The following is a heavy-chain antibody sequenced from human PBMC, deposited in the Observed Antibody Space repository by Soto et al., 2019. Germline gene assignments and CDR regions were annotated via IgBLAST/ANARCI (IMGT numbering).Heavy chain of an antibody. CDR3: ARDLLPFGEFYYYYYYCMDV. CDR1: GYTFTSYA. D-gene: IGHD2-15*01. Sequence: QVPLVQSGAEVKKPGASVKVSCKASGYTFTSYAMHWVRQAPGKRLEWMGWFNAGNGHLKYSQKFQGRVTITRDTSASTAYMELSSLRSEDKAVYYCARDLLPFGEFYYYYYYCMDVWCQGTTVTVSS. CDR2: FNAGNGHL. J-gene: IGHJ6*02. V-gene: IGHV1-3*01.